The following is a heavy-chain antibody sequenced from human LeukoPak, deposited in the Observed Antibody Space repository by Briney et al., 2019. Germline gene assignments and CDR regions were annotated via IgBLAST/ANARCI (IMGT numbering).Heavy chain of an antibody. CDR3: ARHNSPSSGYNAFNI. CDR2: IYPGASDT. CDR1: RYTFTRFC. D-gene: IGHD3-22*01. Sequence: GESLKISCKGSRYTFTRFCIAWVRQMPGKGLEWMGIIYPGASDTRYSPSFEGQVTISVDKSITTAYLQWSSLKASDTAMYYCARHNSPSSGYNAFNIWGQGTMVTISS. J-gene: IGHJ3*02. V-gene: IGHV5-51*01.